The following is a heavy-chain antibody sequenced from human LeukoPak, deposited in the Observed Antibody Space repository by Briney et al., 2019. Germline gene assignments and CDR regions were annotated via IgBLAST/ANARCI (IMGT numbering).Heavy chain of an antibody. J-gene: IGHJ6*03. CDR2: IYHSGST. V-gene: IGHV4-38-2*01. Sequence: SETLSLTCAVSGYSISSGYYLGLVRQPPRKGLGGVGSIYHSGSTYYNPSLKSRVTISVDTSKNQFSLKLSSVTAADTAVYYCARLRSSTSFGYMDVWGKGTTVTVSS. CDR1: GYSISSGYY. D-gene: IGHD2-2*01. CDR3: ARLRSSTSFGYMDV.